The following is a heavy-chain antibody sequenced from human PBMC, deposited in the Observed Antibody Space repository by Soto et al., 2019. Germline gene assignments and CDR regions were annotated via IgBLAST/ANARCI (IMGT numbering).Heavy chain of an antibody. CDR3: VHRRYYYDSSIY. CDR2: IYWTDDE. D-gene: IGHD3-22*01. J-gene: IGHJ4*02. CDR1: GFSLSTSGVG. V-gene: IGHV2-5*01. Sequence: SGPTLVNPPQTLTLTCTFSGFSLSTSGVGVGWIRQPPGKALEWLALIYWTDDEHYSPSLQSRLTITKDTSKNQVVLTMTNMDPVDTATYYCVHRRYYYDSSIYWGQGTLVTVSS.